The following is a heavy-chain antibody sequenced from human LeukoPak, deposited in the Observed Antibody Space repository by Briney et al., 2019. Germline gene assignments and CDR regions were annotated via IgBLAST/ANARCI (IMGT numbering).Heavy chain of an antibody. CDR3: ASARGYCSSTSCYVGGY. D-gene: IGHD2-2*01. CDR2: ISYDGSNK. V-gene: IGHV3-30*04. Sequence: PGGSLRLSCAASGFTFSSYAMHWVRQAPGKGLEWVAVISYDGSNKYYADSVKGRFTISRDNSKNTLYLQMNSLRAEDTAVYYCASARGYCSSTSCYVGGYWGQGTLVTVSS. CDR1: GFTFSSYA. J-gene: IGHJ4*02.